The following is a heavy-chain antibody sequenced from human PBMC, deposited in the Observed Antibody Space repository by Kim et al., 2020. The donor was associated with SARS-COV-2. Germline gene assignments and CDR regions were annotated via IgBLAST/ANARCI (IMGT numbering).Heavy chain of an antibody. CDR1: GYTLTELS. CDR2: FDPKDGET. V-gene: IGHV1-24*01. Sequence: ASVKVSCKVSGYTLTELSMHWVRQAPGKGLEWMGGFDPKDGETIYAQKFQGRVTMTEDTSTDTAYMELSSLRSEDTAVYYCATARVVVPAATTTYYYYYYGMDVWGQGTTVTVSS. J-gene: IGHJ6*02. D-gene: IGHD2-2*01. CDR3: ATARVVVPAATTTYYYYYYGMDV.